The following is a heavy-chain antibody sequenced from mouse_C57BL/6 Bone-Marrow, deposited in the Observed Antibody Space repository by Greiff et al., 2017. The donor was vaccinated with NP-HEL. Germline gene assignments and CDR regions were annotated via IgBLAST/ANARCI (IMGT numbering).Heavy chain of an antibody. Sequence: EVTLVEPGGGLVKPGGSLKLSCAASGFTFSSYAMSWVRQTPEKRLAWVATISDGGSYTYYPDNVQGRFTISRDNAKNNLYLQMSHLQSEDTAMYYCARGRNYYGSSPFAYWGQGTLVTVSA. CDR1: GFTFSSYA. J-gene: IGHJ3*01. CDR2: ISDGGSYT. V-gene: IGHV5-4*03. D-gene: IGHD1-1*01. CDR3: ARGRNYYGSSPFAY.